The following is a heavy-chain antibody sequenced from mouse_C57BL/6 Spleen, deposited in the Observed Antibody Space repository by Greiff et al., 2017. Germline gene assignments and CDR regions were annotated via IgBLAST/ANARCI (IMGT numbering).Heavy chain of an antibody. D-gene: IGHD1-3*01. CDR1: GYTFTSYW. J-gene: IGHJ1*03. Sequence: QVQLQQPGAELVKPGASVKLSCKASGYTFTSYWMHWVKQRPGQGLEWIGEIDPSDSYTNYNEKFKGKATLTVDKSSSTAYMQLSSLTSEDSAVYYCARGAHYWYFDVWGKGTSVTVSS. V-gene: IGHV1-50*01. CDR3: ARGAHYWYFDV. CDR2: IDPSDSYT.